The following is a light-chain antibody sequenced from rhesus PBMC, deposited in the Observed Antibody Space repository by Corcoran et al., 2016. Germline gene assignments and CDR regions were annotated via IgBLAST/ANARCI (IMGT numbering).Light chain of an antibody. V-gene: IGKV1-66*01. CDR2: YES. J-gene: IGKJ4*01. Sequence: DIQMTQSPSSLSASVGDRVTIPCRASQVIKNYLSWYQQKPGKAPKPLIYYESRLEAGVPSRFSGTRSGTDYTLTISRLQPEDIATYYCQQYYDSPLTFGGVTKVELK. CDR1: QVIKNY. CDR3: QQYYDSPLT.